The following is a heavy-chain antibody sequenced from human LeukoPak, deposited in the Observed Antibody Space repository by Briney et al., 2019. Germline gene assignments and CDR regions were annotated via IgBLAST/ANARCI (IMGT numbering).Heavy chain of an antibody. J-gene: IGHJ2*01. Sequence: SETLSLTCTVSGGSISSGSYYWSWIRQPAGKGLEWIGRIYTSGSTNYNPSLKSRVTISVDTSKNQFSLKLSSVTAADTAVYYCARPRVGWYFDLWGRGTLVTVSS. D-gene: IGHD2-15*01. CDR2: IYTSGST. V-gene: IGHV4-61*02. CDR1: GGSISSGSYY. CDR3: ARPRVGWYFDL.